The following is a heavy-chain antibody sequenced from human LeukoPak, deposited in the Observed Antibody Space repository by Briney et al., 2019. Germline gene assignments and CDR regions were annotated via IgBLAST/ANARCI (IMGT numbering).Heavy chain of an antibody. D-gene: IGHD2-15*01. CDR1: GFSFSSYN. V-gene: IGHV3-21*01. Sequence: GGSLRLSCAASGFSFSSYNMSWVRQTPGKGLEWVSSITSSSTYTFYADSVKGRFTISRDNARNSPYLQMNSLRAEDTAVYYCARDHRQDIVVVVAATPDYWGQGTLVTVSS. J-gene: IGHJ4*02. CDR2: ITSSSTYT. CDR3: ARDHRQDIVVVVAATPDY.